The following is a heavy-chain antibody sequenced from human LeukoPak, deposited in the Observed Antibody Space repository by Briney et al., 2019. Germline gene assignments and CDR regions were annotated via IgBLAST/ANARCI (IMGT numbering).Heavy chain of an antibody. V-gene: IGHV3-30*18. D-gene: IGHD6-19*01. CDR2: ISYDGSNK. CDR1: GFTFSSYG. CDR3: AKGVVSRWLTIDI. J-gene: IGHJ3*02. Sequence: GGSLRLSCTASGFTFSSYGMHWVRQAPGKGLEWVAVISYDGSNKYYADSVKGRFTISRDNSKNTLYLQMNSLRAEDTAVYYCAKGVVSRWLTIDIWGQGTMVTVSS.